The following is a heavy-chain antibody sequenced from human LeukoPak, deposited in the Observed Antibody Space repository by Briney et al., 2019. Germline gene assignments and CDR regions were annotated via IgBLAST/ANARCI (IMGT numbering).Heavy chain of an antibody. CDR3: ARDTGIVGAVLDY. D-gene: IGHD1-26*01. J-gene: IGHJ4*02. CDR1: GFTLSSYA. V-gene: IGHV3-30*04. CDR2: ISYDGSNK. Sequence: GGSLRLSCAASGFTLSSYAMHWVRQAPGKGLEWVAVISYDGSNKYYADSVKGRFTISRDNSKNTLYLQMNSLRAEDTAVYYCARDTGIVGAVLDYWGQGTLVTVSS.